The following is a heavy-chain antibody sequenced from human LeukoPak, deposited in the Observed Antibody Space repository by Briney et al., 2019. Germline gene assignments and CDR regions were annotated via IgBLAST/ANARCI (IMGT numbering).Heavy chain of an antibody. V-gene: IGHV4-34*01. D-gene: IGHD3-3*01. Sequence: SETLSLTCAVYGGSFSGYYWSWVHQPPGKGLEWIGEINHSGSTNYNPSLKSRVTISVDTSKNQFSLKLSSVTAADTAVYYCARGPYYDFWSGSKGRYYYYYMDVWGKGTTVTVSS. CDR1: GGSFSGYY. CDR2: INHSGST. CDR3: ARGPYYDFWSGSKGRYYYYYMDV. J-gene: IGHJ6*03.